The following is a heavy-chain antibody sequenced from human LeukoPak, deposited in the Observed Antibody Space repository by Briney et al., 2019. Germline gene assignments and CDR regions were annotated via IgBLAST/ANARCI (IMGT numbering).Heavy chain of an antibody. J-gene: IGHJ4*02. CDR2: MHHTGNS. V-gene: IGHV4-30-2*02. D-gene: IGHD6-6*01. CDR1: GGSLSNSNVY. CDR3: ATYSSSSGSDY. Sequence: PSETLSLTCTVSGGSLSNSNVYWSWIRQPPGKGLEWIGYMHHTGNSYYNSSLAGRVTISVDTSKNQFSLKLSSVTAADTAVYYCATYSSSSGSDYWGQGTLVTVSS.